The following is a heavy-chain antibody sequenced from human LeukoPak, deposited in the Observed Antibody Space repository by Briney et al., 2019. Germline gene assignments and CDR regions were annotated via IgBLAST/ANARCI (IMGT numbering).Heavy chain of an antibody. V-gene: IGHV4-39*01. D-gene: IGHD4-11*01. CDR1: GGSISNSIYY. Sequence: SETLSLTCSVSGGSISNSIYYWAWIRQPPGKGLEWIGTIHCSGSTYYNPPLKSRVTVSVDTSKDQFFLKLSSVTAADTAVYYCARHQYTHYQFDPWGQGILVTVSS. CDR2: IHCSGST. CDR3: ARHQYTHYQFDP. J-gene: IGHJ5*02.